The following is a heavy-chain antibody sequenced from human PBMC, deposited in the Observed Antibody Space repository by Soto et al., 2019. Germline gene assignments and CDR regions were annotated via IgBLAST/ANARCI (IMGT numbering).Heavy chain of an antibody. CDR2: INPGGGRT. CDR3: ARDVSGPGATYVMDV. V-gene: IGHV1-46*01. D-gene: IGHD2-2*01. J-gene: IGHJ6*02. Sequence: QVQLVQSGADVKKPGASVKVSCKASGYIFSSHCIYWVRQAPGQGHQWMGIINPGGGRTAYAQKCQGRVTLTRDMSTSIVYMELTSLTYDDTAVYYCARDVSGPGATYVMDVWGQGTTVTVSS. CDR1: GYIFSSHC.